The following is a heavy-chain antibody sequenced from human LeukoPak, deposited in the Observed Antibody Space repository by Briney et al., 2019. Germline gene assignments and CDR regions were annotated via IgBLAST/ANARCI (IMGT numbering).Heavy chain of an antibody. CDR1: GGSFSGYY. D-gene: IGHD2-2*01. CDR3: ARGRLSSRYCSSTSCYRESY. Sequence: RPSETLSLTCAVYGGSFSGYYWSWIRQPPGKGLEWVGEINHSGSTNYNPPLKSRVTISVDTSKNQFSLKLSSVTAADTAVYYCARGRLSSRYCSSTSCYRESYWGQGTLVTVSS. CDR2: INHSGST. V-gene: IGHV4-34*01. J-gene: IGHJ4*02.